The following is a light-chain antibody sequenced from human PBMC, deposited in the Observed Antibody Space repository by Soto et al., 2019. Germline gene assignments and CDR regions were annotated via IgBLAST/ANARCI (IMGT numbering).Light chain of an antibody. J-gene: IGLJ1*01. CDR2: EVS. CDR1: TSDVGGYIS. V-gene: IGLV2-14*01. CDR3: SSYTGSSTFEV. Sequence: QSVLTQPASVSGSPGQSVTISCTGTTSDVGGYISVSWYQQHPGKAPKLMIYEVSNRPSAVSNRFSDSRSGDTASLTISGLQAEDEADYYCSSYTGSSTFEVFGSGTKVTVL.